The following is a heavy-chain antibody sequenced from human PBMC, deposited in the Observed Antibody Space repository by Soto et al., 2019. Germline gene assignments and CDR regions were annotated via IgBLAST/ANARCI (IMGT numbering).Heavy chain of an antibody. Sequence: QVQLVESGGGVVQPGRSLRLSCAASGSTFSSYGMHWVRQAPGKGLEWVAVISYDGSNKYYADSVKGRFTISRDNSKNTLYLQMNSLRAEDTAVYYCAKDNGWELLFGAFDIWGQGTMVTVSS. J-gene: IGHJ3*02. CDR3: AKDNGWELLFGAFDI. CDR1: GSTFSSYG. V-gene: IGHV3-30*18. CDR2: ISYDGSNK. D-gene: IGHD1-26*01.